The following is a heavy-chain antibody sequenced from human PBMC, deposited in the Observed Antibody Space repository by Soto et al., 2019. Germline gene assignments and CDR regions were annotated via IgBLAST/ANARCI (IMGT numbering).Heavy chain of an antibody. CDR3: ARGVSAGVDY. CDR2: MQPSTGRT. CDR1: GYSFTSLH. Sequence: GASVKVSCKASGYSFTSLHINWVRQTAGQGLEWMGWMQPSTGRTGYAQKFQGRVTMTRDTSINTAYMELTTLTSDDTAFYYCARGVSAGVDYWGQGTLVTVSS. J-gene: IGHJ4*02. D-gene: IGHD1-26*01. V-gene: IGHV1-8*01.